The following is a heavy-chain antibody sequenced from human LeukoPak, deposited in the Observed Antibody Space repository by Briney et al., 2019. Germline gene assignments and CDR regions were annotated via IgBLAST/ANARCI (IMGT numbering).Heavy chain of an antibody. CDR2: IIPMLGLT. CDR3: AKDGDSSSGHCDY. D-gene: IGHD6-19*01. V-gene: IGHV1-69*04. CDR1: GITFSSYA. J-gene: IGHJ4*02. Sequence: EASVKVSCKTSGITFSSYAMSWVRQAPGQGLEWMGRIIPMLGLTDYAQKFQGRVTITADTSTRTVYMELTSLTSEDTAAYYCAKDGDSSSGHCDYWAREPWSPSPQ.